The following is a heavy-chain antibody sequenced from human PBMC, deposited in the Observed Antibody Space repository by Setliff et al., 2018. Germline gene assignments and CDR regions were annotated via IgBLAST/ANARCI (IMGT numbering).Heavy chain of an antibody. D-gene: IGHD3-16*01. Sequence: SVKVSCKASGGTFSSYAISWVRQAPGQGLEWMGRIIPIFGTANYAQKFQGRVTITADKSTSTAYMELRSLRSDDTAVYYCARGAYDSYYFDYWGQGTLVTVSS. CDR3: ARGAYDSYYFDY. CDR1: GGTFSSYA. V-gene: IGHV1-69*06. CDR2: IIPIFGTA. J-gene: IGHJ4*02.